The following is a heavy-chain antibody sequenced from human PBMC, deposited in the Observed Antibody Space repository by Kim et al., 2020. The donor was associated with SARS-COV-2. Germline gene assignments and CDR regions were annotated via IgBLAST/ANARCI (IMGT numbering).Heavy chain of an antibody. V-gene: IGHV4-61*02. CDR1: GGSISSGSYY. Sequence: SETLSLTCTVSGGSISSGSYYWSWIRQPAGKGLEWIGRIYTSGSTNYNPSLKSRVTISVDTSKNQFSLKLSSVTAADTAVYYCARLTKYFDWLADYWGQGTLVTVSS. CDR3: ARLTKYFDWLADY. CDR2: IYTSGST. J-gene: IGHJ4*02. D-gene: IGHD3-9*01.